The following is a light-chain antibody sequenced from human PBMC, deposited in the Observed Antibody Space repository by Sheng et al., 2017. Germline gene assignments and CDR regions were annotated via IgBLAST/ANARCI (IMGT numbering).Light chain of an antibody. CDR2: GVS. Sequence: EIVLTQSPGTLSLSPGERATLSCRASQSVSSSYLAWYQQKPGQAPRLLIYGVSTRATGTPARFSGSGSGTDFTLTISSLQSEDFAVYHCHQYINWPPSYTFGQGTKLEIK. CDR1: QSVSSSY. V-gene: IGKV3-15*01. CDR3: HQYINWPPSYT. J-gene: IGKJ2*01.